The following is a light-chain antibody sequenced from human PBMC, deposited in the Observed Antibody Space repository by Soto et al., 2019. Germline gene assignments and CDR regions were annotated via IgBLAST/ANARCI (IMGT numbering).Light chain of an antibody. Sequence: EIVMTQSPATLSVSPGERATLSCRASQSVSSNLAWYQQKPGQAPRLLIYGASTRATGIPARFSGSGSGTEFTRTISSLQSEDFAVYYCEQYNNWGTFGHGTKVEIK. CDR1: QSVSSN. V-gene: IGKV3-15*01. J-gene: IGKJ1*01. CDR2: GAS. CDR3: EQYNNWGT.